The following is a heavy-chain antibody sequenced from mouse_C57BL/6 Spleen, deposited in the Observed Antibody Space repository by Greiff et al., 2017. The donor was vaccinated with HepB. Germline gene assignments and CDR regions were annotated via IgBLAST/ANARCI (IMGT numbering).Heavy chain of an antibody. CDR1: GYSITSGYY. J-gene: IGHJ2*01. D-gene: IGHD3-2*02. Sequence: VQLKQSGPGLVKPSPSLSLTCSATGYSITSGYYWYWIRQSPGNKLEWMGYIRYDGSNNYNPPLKNRTSITRDTSTNLCFLKLNTLTTDDSATYDGARDSSGYDYWGQGTTLTVSS. V-gene: IGHV3-6*01. CDR3: ARDSSGYDY. CDR2: IRYDGSN.